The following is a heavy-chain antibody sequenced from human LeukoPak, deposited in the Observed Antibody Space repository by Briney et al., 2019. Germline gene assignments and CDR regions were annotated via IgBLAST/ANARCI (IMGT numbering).Heavy chain of an antibody. Sequence: GGSLRLSCAASGFTFSDHYMDWVRQARGKGLEWVGRIRNKANSYTTEYAASVKGRFTISRDDSKNSLYLQINSLKIEDTAVYYCARVGSSGWEDYWGQGTLVTVSS. CDR3: ARVGSSGWEDY. D-gene: IGHD6-19*01. J-gene: IGHJ4*02. CDR1: GFTFSDHY. CDR2: IRNKANSYTT. V-gene: IGHV3-72*01.